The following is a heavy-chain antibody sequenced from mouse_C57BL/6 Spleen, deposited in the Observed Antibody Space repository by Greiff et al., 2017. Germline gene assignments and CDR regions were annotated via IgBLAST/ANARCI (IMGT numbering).Heavy chain of an antibody. Sequence: VQLQQPGAELVRPGSSVKLSCKASGYTFTSYWMDWVKQRPGQGLEWIGNIYPSDSETHYNQKFKDKATLTVDKSSSTAYLQLSSLTSEDSAVYYCARSPRLDYGSSRYYAMDYWGQGTSVTVSS. J-gene: IGHJ4*01. D-gene: IGHD1-1*01. CDR1: GYTFTSYW. CDR3: ARSPRLDYGSSRYYAMDY. CDR2: IYPSDSET. V-gene: IGHV1-61*01.